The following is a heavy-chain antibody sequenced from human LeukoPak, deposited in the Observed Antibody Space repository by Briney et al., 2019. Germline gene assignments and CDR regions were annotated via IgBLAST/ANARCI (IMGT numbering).Heavy chain of an antibody. J-gene: IGHJ4*02. V-gene: IGHV5-51*01. CDR2: IYPGDSDT. CDR3: ARQCMTTVTSAICY. CDR1: GYKFTTYW. Sequence: GESLKISCKGSGYKFTTYWIGWVRQMPGKGLEWMGIIYPGDSDTRYSPSFQGQVTISADKSISTAYLQWSSLKASDTAMYYCARQCMTTVTSAICYWGQGTLVTVSS. D-gene: IGHD4-17*01.